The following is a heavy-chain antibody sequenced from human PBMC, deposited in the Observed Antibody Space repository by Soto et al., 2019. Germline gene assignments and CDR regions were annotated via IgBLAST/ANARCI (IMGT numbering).Heavy chain of an antibody. Sequence: ESGGGVVRPGRSLRLSCVASGFSFSDSGMHWVRQAPGKGLEWVAAISYDGSNKYYADSVNDRFTISRDNSKNTLSLQMNSLSAEDKAVYYCAKSVRYCLGSSCSPEAFDVWGQGTLVSVSS. J-gene: IGHJ3*01. CDR3: AKSVRYCLGSSCSPEAFDV. D-gene: IGHD2-15*01. CDR1: GFSFSDSG. V-gene: IGHV3-30*18. CDR2: ISYDGSNK.